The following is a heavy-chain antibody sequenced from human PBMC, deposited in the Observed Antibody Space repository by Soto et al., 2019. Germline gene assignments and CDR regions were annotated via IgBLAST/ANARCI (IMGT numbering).Heavy chain of an antibody. J-gene: IGHJ4*02. CDR3: ARHPGYYDILTGYTTYYFDY. V-gene: IGHV4-59*08. CDR1: GGSISSYY. Sequence: SETLSLTCTVSGGSISSYYWSWIRQPPGKGLEWIGYIYYRGNTDYNPSLKSRVTISLDAPKNQFSLKLSSVTAADTAVYYCARHPGYYDILTGYTTYYFDYWGQGILVTVSS. CDR2: IYYRGNT. D-gene: IGHD3-9*01.